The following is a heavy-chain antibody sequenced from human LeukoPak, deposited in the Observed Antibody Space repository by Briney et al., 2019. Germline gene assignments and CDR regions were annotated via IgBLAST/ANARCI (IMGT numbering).Heavy chain of an antibody. CDR1: GFSLSTSGVG. J-gene: IGHJ4*02. CDR3: AHRYHCDRSGFYYDNPPFDY. CDR2: IYWDDDK. D-gene: IGHD3-22*01. V-gene: IGHV2-5*02. Sequence: ESGPTLVKPTQTLTLTCTFSGFSLSTSGVGVGWIRQPPGKALEWLALIYWDDDKRYTPSLKNRLTITKDTSKNQVVLTMTNMDPVDTATYYCAHRYHCDRSGFYYDNPPFDYWGQGTLVTVSS.